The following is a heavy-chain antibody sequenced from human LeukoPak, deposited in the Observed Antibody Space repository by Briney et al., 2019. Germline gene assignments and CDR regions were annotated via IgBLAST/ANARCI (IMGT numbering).Heavy chain of an antibody. CDR1: GYSFTSYW. J-gene: IGHJ3*02. CDR2: IYPGDSDP. Sequence: GESLKISCKGSGYSFTSYWIGWVRQMPGKGLEWMGIIYPGDSDPRYSPSFQGQVTISADKSISTAYLQWSSLKASDTAMYYCARRYCSSTSCYIPFAFDIWGQGTMVTVSS. CDR3: ARRYCSSTSCYIPFAFDI. V-gene: IGHV5-51*01. D-gene: IGHD2-2*02.